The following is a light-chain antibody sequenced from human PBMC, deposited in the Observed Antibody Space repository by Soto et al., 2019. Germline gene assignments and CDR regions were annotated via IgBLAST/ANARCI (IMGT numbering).Light chain of an antibody. V-gene: IGLV2-23*01. CDR3: CSYTGSSTYV. J-gene: IGLJ7*01. Sequence: QSVLTQPASVSGSPGQSITISCTGTSSAFEIYNLVSWYQQHPGKAPKLIIYEATERPSGVSYRFSGSKSGNTASLTISGLQAADEADYYCCSYTGSSTYVFGTGTQLTVL. CDR2: EAT. CDR1: SSAFEIYNL.